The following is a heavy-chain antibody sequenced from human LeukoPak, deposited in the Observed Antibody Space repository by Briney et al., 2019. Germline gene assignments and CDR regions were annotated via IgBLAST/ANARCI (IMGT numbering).Heavy chain of an antibody. D-gene: IGHD3-3*01. J-gene: IGHJ4*02. CDR2: IRYDGSNK. CDR1: GFTFSSYG. CDR3: AKDRAPGQFTVFGVAPDY. V-gene: IGHV3-30*02. Sequence: PGGSLRLSCAASGFTFSSYGMHWVRQVPGKGLEWVAFIRYDGSNKYYADSVKGRFTISRDNSKDTLYLQMNSLRAEDTAVYYCAKDRAPGQFTVFGVAPDYWGQETLVTVSS.